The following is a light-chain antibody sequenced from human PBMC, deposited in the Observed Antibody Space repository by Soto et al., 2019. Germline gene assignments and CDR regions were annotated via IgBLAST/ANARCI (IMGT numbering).Light chain of an antibody. CDR2: EVD. CDR1: SSDVVGSNY. J-gene: IGLJ2*01. Sequence: QSALTQPPSASGSPGQSVTISCTGASSDVVGSNYVSWYQQHPGKAPKLMIYEVDKRPSGVPFRFSGSKSGNTASLTVSGLQAEDEAMYYCSSYAGSNIVVFGGGTKLTVL. CDR3: SSYAGSNIVV. V-gene: IGLV2-8*01.